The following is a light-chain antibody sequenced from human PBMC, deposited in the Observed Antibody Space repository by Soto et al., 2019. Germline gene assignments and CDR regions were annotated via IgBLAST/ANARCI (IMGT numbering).Light chain of an antibody. V-gene: IGKV3-20*01. CDR3: QRYDISPFP. J-gene: IGKJ2*01. CDR2: DAS. CDR1: QSVSSTY. Sequence: EIVLTQSPGTLSLSPGERATLSCRASQSVSSTYLAWYQQKPGQAPRLLIYDASSRATCIPDRFSGSGSGTDFTLTISRLEPEDFAVYYCQRYDISPFPFGQGTKLEIK.